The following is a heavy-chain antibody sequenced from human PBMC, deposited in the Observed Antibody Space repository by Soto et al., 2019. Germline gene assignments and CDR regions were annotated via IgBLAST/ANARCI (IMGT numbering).Heavy chain of an antibody. CDR1: GFTVSSNY. CDR2: IYSGGST. J-gene: IGHJ5*02. Sequence: GGSLRLSCAASGFTVSSNYMSWVRQAPGKGLEWVSVIYSGGSTYYADSVKGRFTISRDNSKNTLYLQMNSLRAEDTAVYYCARVAGFGSYGDYGGGWFDPWGQGTLVTVSS. V-gene: IGHV3-66*01. CDR3: ARVAGFGSYGDYGGGWFDP. D-gene: IGHD4-17*01.